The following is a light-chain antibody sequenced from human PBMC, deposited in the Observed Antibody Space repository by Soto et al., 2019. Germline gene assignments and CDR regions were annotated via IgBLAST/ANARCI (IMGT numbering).Light chain of an antibody. CDR1: SGHSSYA. CDR2: LNSDGSH. CDR3: QTWGTGINVV. V-gene: IGLV4-69*01. Sequence: QSVLTQSPSASASLGASVKLTCTLSSGHSSYAIAWHQQQPEKGPRYLMKLNSDGSHSKGDGIPDRFSGSSSGAERYLTISSLQSEDEADDYCQTWGTGINVVFGGGTKVTVL. J-gene: IGLJ2*01.